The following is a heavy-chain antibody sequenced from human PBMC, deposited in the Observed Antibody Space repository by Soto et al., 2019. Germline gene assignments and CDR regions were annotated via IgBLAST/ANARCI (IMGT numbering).Heavy chain of an antibody. J-gene: IGHJ4*02. V-gene: IGHV3-74*01. Sequence: DVQLVESGGGLVQPGGSLRLSCAGSGFTFTKSWMHWVRQTPGKGLEWVSRVNTDGSDTIYADSVKGRFTISRDNAKNTLYLQMNSLTAEDTAMYYCARDQSVSGPTTFHHWGQGALVTVSS. CDR3: ARDQSVSGPTTFHH. CDR1: GFTFTKSW. CDR2: VNTDGSDT. D-gene: IGHD6-19*01.